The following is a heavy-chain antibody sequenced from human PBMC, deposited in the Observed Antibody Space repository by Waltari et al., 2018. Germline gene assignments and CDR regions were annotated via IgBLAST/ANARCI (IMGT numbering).Heavy chain of an antibody. V-gene: IGHV3-15*01. J-gene: IGHJ4*02. Sequence: EVQLVESGGGLVRPGDSLRLSCVASGFTFASAWINWVRQAPGKGREWVGRLKSKAEGGTTDYAAPVKGRFAISRDDAKDTAYLQMNSLKTEDTAMYFCTTEGGRTWPMYWGQGTLVTVSS. D-gene: IGHD2-2*01. CDR3: TTEGGRTWPMY. CDR1: GFTFASAW. CDR2: LKSKAEGGTT.